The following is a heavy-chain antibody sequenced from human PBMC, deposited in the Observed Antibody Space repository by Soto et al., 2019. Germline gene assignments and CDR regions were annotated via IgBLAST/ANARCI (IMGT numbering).Heavy chain of an antibody. V-gene: IGHV3-48*02. CDR1: GFSLANYP. CDR2: SSPRGDTI. D-gene: IGHD3-9*01. CDR3: AKGPHTNVGWPYYFES. Sequence: VQLVESGGGLVQPGGSLGLSCVASGFSLANYPMNWVRQTPGKGLEWISYSSPRGDTIYYADSVEGRFTISRDNARNSLSLHMSSLRDVDSALYYCAKGPHTNVGWPYYFESWGQGVPVTVSS. J-gene: IGHJ4*02.